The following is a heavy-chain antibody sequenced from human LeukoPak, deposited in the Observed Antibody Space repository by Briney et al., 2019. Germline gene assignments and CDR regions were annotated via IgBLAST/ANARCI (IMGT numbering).Heavy chain of an antibody. J-gene: IGHJ3*02. D-gene: IGHD6-13*01. Sequence: GGSLRRSCAASGFTFSSYSMNWVRQAPGKGLEWVSSISSSSSYIYYADSVKGRFTISRDNAKNSLYLQMNSLRAEDTAVYYCARGIIAAAGSDAFDIWGQGTMVTVSS. V-gene: IGHV3-21*01. CDR2: ISSSSSYI. CDR1: GFTFSSYS. CDR3: ARGIIAAAGSDAFDI.